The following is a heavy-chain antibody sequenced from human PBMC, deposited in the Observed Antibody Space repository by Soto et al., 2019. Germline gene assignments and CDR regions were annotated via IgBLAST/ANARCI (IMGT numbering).Heavy chain of an antibody. Sequence: SETLSLTCTVSGGSISSYYWSWIRQPPGKGLEWIGYIYYSGSTNYNPSLKSRVTISVDTSKNQFSLKLSSVTAADTAVYYCARVSIEQQLGLGYWGQGTLVTVSS. CDR2: IYYSGST. CDR1: GGSISSYY. V-gene: IGHV4-59*01. CDR3: ARVSIEQQLGLGY. D-gene: IGHD6-13*01. J-gene: IGHJ4*02.